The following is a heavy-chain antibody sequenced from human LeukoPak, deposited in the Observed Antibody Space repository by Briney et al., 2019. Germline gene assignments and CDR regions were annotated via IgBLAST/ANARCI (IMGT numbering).Heavy chain of an antibody. J-gene: IGHJ6*03. Sequence: GGSLRLSCAASGFTFSSYEMNWVRQAPGKGLVWVSRINSDGSSTSYADSVKGRFTISRDNAKNTLYLQMNSLRAEDTAVYYCAKKPYCGGDCYPLYYMDVWGKGTTVTVSS. D-gene: IGHD2-21*02. CDR2: INSDGSST. CDR3: AKKPYCGGDCYPLYYMDV. V-gene: IGHV3-74*01. CDR1: GFTFSSYE.